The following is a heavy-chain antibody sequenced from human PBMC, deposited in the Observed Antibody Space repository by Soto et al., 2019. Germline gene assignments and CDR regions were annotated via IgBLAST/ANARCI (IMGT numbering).Heavy chain of an antibody. V-gene: IGHV1-2*04. CDR1: GYTFTGYY. CDR3: ARALNIAAAGREEENYYYYYGVDV. D-gene: IGHD6-13*01. J-gene: IGHJ6*02. CDR2: INPNSGGT. Sequence: ASMKVSCKASGYTFTGYYMHWVRQAPGQGLEWMGWINPNSGGTNYAQKFQGWVTMTRDTSISTAYMELSRLRSDDTAVYYCARALNIAAAGREEENYYYYYGVDVWGQGTTVTVSS.